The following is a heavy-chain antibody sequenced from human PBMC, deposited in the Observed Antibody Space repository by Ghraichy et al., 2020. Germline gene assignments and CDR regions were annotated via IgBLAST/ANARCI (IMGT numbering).Heavy chain of an antibody. V-gene: IGHV4-39*07. J-gene: IGHJ5*02. CDR1: GGSISSCTYY. Sequence: SETLSLTCTVSGGSISSCTYYWGWIRQPPGKGLDWIGSVYYSGDTYYNPSLKSRVTISVDTSKNQFSLKLSSMTAADTAVLYGAREVILVKSHNWFDPWGQGTMVTVSS. CDR3: AREVILVKSHNWFDP. D-gene: IGHD3-9*01. CDR2: VYYSGDT.